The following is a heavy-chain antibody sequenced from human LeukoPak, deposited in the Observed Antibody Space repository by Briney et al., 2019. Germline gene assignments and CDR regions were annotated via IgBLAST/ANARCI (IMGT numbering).Heavy chain of an antibody. CDR3: ARIIAADDY. D-gene: IGHD6-6*01. V-gene: IGHV4-34*01. CDR1: GGSLSGYY. CDR2: INHSGGA. J-gene: IGHJ4*02. Sequence: SETLSLTCAVYGGSLSGYYWTWVRQPPGKGLEWIGEINHSGGANYSPSLKSRVTISLDTSKNQFSLKLSSVTAADTAVYYCARIIAADDYWGQGTLVTVSS.